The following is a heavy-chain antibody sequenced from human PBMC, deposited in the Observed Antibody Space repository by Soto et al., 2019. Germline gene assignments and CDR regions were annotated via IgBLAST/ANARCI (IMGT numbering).Heavy chain of an antibody. CDR1: GCTLRNYA. D-gene: IGHD1-1*01. CDR2: IIPIFGTA. J-gene: IGHJ5*02. V-gene: IGHV1-69*13. Sequence: ASVEVPCKACGCTLRNYAISWVRQAPGQGLEWMGGIIPIFGTANYAQKFQGRVTITADESTSTAYMELSSLRSEDTAVYYCARGKLVLNWFDPWGQGTPVTVSS. CDR3: ARGKLVLNWFDP.